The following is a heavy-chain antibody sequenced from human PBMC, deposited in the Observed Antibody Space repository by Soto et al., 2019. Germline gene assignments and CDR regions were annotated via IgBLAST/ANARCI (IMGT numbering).Heavy chain of an antibody. CDR2: IYPSESA. J-gene: IGHJ6*02. CDR1: GGSINSGGYS. V-gene: IGHV4-30-2*06. D-gene: IGHD3-3*01. CDR3: AREIFPYGMDV. Sequence: SETLSLTCGVSGGSINSGGYSWSWIRQSPGRGLEWIGNIYPSESANYSPSLKTRVTISVDRSMNQFSLNLGSVTAADTAVYYCAREIFPYGMDVWGPGTTVTVSS.